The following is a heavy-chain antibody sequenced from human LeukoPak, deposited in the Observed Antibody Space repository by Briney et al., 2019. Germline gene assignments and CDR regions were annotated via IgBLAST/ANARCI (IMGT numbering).Heavy chain of an antibody. CDR3: ARAESRIAARRGVSGY. CDR2: INPNSGGT. Sequence: ASVKVSCKASGYTFTGYYMHWVRQAPGQGLEWMGWINPNSGGTNCAQKFQGRVTMTRDTSISTAYMELSRLRSDDTAVYYCARAESRIAARRGVSGYWGQGTLVTVSS. D-gene: IGHD6-6*01. J-gene: IGHJ4*02. CDR1: GYTFTGYY. V-gene: IGHV1-2*02.